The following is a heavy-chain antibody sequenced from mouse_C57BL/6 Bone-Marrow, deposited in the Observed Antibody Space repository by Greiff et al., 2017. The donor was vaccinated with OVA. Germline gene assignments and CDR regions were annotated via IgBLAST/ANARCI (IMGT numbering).Heavy chain of an antibody. CDR3: TTRRVIIPRRYFDY. CDR1: GFNIKDYY. CDR2: IDPEDGDT. D-gene: IGHD1-1*01. J-gene: IGHJ2*01. Sequence: VQLQQSGAELVRPGASVKLSCTASGFNIKDYYMHWVKQRPEQGLEWIGRIDPEDGDTEYSPKFQGKAPMTADTSSNPAYLQLSSLTSVDTAFYYFTTRRVIIPRRYFDYWGQGTTLTVSS. V-gene: IGHV14-1*01.